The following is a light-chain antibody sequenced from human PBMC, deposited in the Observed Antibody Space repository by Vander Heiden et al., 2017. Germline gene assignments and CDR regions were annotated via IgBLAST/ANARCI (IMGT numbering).Light chain of an antibody. V-gene: IGLV1-40*01. Sequence: QSVLTQPPSVSGAPGQRVSISCTGSSSNIGARYDVHWYQQLPGTAPNLLSYGNTNRPSGVPDRFSASKSGTSAYLAITGLQAEDEADYYGQSYDSSLSGWVFGGGTKLTVL. CDR2: GNT. CDR3: QSYDSSLSGWV. CDR1: SSNIGARYD. J-gene: IGLJ3*02.